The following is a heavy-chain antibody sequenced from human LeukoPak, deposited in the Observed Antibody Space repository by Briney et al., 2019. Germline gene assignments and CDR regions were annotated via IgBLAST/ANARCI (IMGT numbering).Heavy chain of an antibody. CDR3: ARLSRIVEAMTDCSFDT. J-gene: IGHJ4*02. D-gene: IGHD3-22*01. V-gene: IGHV3-7*01. Sequence: PGGSLRLSCVASGFSLSDYWMSWVRQAPGEGLEWVANIQRDGSDKYYVDSVKGRFTVSRDNAKNSLYLQMISLRVDDTAVYYCARLSRIVEAMTDCSFDTRGQGTLVTVSS. CDR2: IQRDGSDK. CDR1: GFSLSDYW.